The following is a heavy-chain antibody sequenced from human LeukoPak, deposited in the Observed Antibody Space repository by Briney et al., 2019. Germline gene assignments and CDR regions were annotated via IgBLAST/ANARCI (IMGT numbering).Heavy chain of an antibody. V-gene: IGHV3-53*01. CDR1: GFTVSSNF. D-gene: IGHD5-12*01. Sequence: PGGSLRLSCAASGFTVSSNFMSWVRQAPGKGLECVSVIYSRGGTYYADSVKGRFTISRDNSKNTLYLQMNSLRAEDTAVYYCAKVPTVATIKTFDYWGQGTLVTVSS. J-gene: IGHJ4*02. CDR3: AKVPTVATIKTFDY. CDR2: IYSRGGT.